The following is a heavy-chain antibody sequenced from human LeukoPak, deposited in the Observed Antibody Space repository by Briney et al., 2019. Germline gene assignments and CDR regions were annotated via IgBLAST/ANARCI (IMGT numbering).Heavy chain of an antibody. D-gene: IGHD3-3*01. CDR3: AREAIAYYDFWSGYRGAFDY. CDR2: ISAYDGNT. J-gene: IGHJ4*02. CDR1: GYTFTSYG. Sequence: ASVKVSCKASGYTFTSYGISWVRQAPGQGLEWMGWISAYDGNTNYAQKFQGRVTMTTDTSTSTAHMELRSLRSEDTAVYYCAREAIAYYDFWSGYRGAFDYWGQGTLVTVSS. V-gene: IGHV1-18*01.